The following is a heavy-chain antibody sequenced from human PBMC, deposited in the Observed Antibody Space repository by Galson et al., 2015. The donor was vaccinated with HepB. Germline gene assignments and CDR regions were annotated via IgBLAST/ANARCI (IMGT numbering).Heavy chain of an antibody. V-gene: IGHV3-30*18. CDR3: AKDWLRFSAPRNAFIDY. Sequence: SLRLSCAASGFIFSSYGMHWVRQAPGKGLEWVAVISYDGSNKYYADSVKGRFTISRDNSKNTLYLQMNSLRAEDTAVYYCAKDWLRFSAPRNAFIDYWGQGTLVTGSS. CDR1: GFIFSSYG. J-gene: IGHJ4*02. D-gene: IGHD5-12*01. CDR2: ISYDGSNK.